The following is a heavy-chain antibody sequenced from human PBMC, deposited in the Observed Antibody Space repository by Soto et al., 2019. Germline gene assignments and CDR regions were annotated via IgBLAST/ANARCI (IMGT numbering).Heavy chain of an antibody. Sequence: SETLSLTCAVSGGSISSGGYSWSWIRQPPGKGLEWIGYIYYSGSTNYNPSLKSRVTISVDTSKNQFSLKLSSVTAADTAVYYCASPGARGAFDIWGQGTMVTVSS. J-gene: IGHJ3*02. D-gene: IGHD1-26*01. CDR1: GGSISSGGYS. CDR2: IYYSGST. CDR3: ASPGARGAFDI. V-gene: IGHV4-61*08.